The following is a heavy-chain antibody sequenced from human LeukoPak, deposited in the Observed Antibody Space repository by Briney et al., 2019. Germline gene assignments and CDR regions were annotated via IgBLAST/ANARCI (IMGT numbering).Heavy chain of an antibody. D-gene: IGHD2-8*01. CDR2: IFYSGST. J-gene: IGHJ6*03. Sequence: SETLSLTCTVSSGSISTSNYYWGWVRQPPGKALEWIGNIFYSGSTYYSPSLKSRVTISVDTSKNQFSLKLSSVTAADTAVYYCARVGYCTNGVCPSRSGSLLMDVWGKGTTVTVSS. CDR3: ARVGYCTNGVCPSRSGSLLMDV. CDR1: SGSISTSNYY. V-gene: IGHV4-39*07.